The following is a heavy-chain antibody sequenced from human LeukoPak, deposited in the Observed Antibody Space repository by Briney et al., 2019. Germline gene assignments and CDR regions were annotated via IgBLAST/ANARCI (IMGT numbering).Heavy chain of an antibody. D-gene: IGHD3-22*01. CDR1: GFTFGDYA. Sequence: GGSLRLSCTTSGFTFGDYAVSWFRQAPGKGLEWVSFIRSKAFGGRTEYAASVEGRFTISRDDSKSIAYLQMNSLNTEDTAVHYCSREVPDSSGYYSFDYWGQGTLVTVSS. J-gene: IGHJ4*02. CDR3: SREVPDSSGYYSFDY. CDR2: IRSKAFGGRT. V-gene: IGHV3-49*03.